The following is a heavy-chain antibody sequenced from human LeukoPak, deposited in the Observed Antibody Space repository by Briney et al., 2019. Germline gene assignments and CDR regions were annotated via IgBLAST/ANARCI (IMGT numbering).Heavy chain of an antibody. CDR2: IDISGST. D-gene: IGHD3-22*01. Sequence: PSETLSLTCTVSGGSISSYYWSWIRQPAGKGLEWIGRIDISGSTNDNPSLKSRVTISVDTSKNQFSLNLSSVTAADTAVYYCARAPHFFDTSGSRYYFDYWSQGALVTVSS. J-gene: IGHJ4*02. CDR3: ARAPHFFDTSGSRYYFDY. V-gene: IGHV4-4*07. CDR1: GGSISSYY.